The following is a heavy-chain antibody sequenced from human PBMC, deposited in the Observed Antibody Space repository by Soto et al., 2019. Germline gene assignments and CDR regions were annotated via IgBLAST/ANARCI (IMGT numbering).Heavy chain of an antibody. CDR3: ARGVLEWLLRDSYYYYMDV. CDR1: GDSISSSY. CDR2: IADTGST. D-gene: IGHD3-3*01. Sequence: QVQLQESGPGLVKPSENLSLTCTVSGDSISSSYWNWIRQAPGKGLEWIGYIADTGSTNYNPSLKRRVTLSVDPSNTQYSLKLSSVTAADTAVYYCARGVLEWLLRDSYYYYMDVWGKGTTVTVSS. V-gene: IGHV4-59*01. J-gene: IGHJ6*03.